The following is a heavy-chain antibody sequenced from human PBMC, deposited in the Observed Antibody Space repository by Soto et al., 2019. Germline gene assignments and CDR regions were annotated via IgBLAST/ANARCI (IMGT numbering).Heavy chain of an antibody. CDR3: AEALREGYERLDS. CDR1: GFTFSSYA. J-gene: IGHJ5*01. CDR2: IGDSGRRT. D-gene: IGHD1-1*01. Sequence: EVQLLESGGGLVQPGGSLRLSCAASGFTFSSYAMSWVRQAPGKGLERVASIGDSGRRTYYADSVKGRFTISRDNSKNTLYRQMKSLRAEDAAVYYCAEALREGYERLDSWGPGTLVTVSS. V-gene: IGHV3-23*01.